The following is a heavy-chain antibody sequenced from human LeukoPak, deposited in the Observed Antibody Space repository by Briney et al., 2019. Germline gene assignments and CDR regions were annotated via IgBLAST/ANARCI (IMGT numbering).Heavy chain of an antibody. D-gene: IGHD1-14*01. J-gene: IGHJ6*03. CDR2: IIPIFGTA. CDR3: ARDLPDPRARIYYYYYMDV. Sequence: SVKVSCEASGGTFSSYAISWVRQAPGQGLEWMGGIIPIFGTANYAQKFQGRVTITTDESTSTAYMELSSLRSEDTAVYYCARDLPDPRARIYYYYYMDVWGKGTTVTVSS. CDR1: GGTFSSYA. V-gene: IGHV1-69*05.